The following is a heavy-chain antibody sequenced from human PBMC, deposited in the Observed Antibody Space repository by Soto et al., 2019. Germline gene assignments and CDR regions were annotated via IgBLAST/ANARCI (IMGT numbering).Heavy chain of an antibody. CDR1: GFTFSSYA. V-gene: IGHV3-23*01. D-gene: IGHD6-6*01. CDR3: AKVPYSSSSYYSES. CDR2: ISGSGGST. J-gene: IGHJ4*02. Sequence: GGSLRLSCAASGFTFSSYAMSWVRQAPGKGLEWVSAISGSGGSTYYADSVKGRFTISRDNSKNTLYLQMNSLRAEDTAVYYCAKVPYSSSSYYSESWGKGTLVTASS.